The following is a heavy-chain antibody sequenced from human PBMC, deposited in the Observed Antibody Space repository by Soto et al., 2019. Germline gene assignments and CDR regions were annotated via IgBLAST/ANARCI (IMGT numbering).Heavy chain of an antibody. CDR1: GYTFTSYG. V-gene: IGHV1-3*01. Sequence: ASVKVSCKASGYTFTSYGIHWVRQAPGQRLEWMGWINAANGDTKYSPKFQGRVTITRDTSTSTAYMELRSLRSDDAAVYYCARDPTSGWFDPWGQGTLVTVSS. CDR3: ARDPTSGWFDP. CDR2: INAANGDT. J-gene: IGHJ5*02. D-gene: IGHD3-10*01.